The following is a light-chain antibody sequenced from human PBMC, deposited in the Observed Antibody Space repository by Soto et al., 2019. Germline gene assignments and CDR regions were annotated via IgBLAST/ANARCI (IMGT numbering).Light chain of an antibody. J-gene: IGLJ3*02. V-gene: IGLV2-14*02. Sequence: QSALTQPASVSGSPGQSITISCIGTSSDVGNYELVSWYQQLPGKAPKLIIYEVTKRPSGVPNRFSGSKSGNTASLTISGLQADDEAYYYCNSFTSNSTQVFGGGTKLTVL. CDR3: NSFTSNSTQV. CDR1: SSDVGNYEL. CDR2: EVT.